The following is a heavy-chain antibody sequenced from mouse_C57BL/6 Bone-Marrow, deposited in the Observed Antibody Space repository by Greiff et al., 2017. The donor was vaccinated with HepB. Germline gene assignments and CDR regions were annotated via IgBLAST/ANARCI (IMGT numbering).Heavy chain of an antibody. CDR3: ARDPLYYDYDGGPPWFAY. Sequence: EVQLVESGPGLVKPSQSLSLTCSVTGYSITSGYYWNWIRQFPGNKLEWMGYISYDGSNNYNPSLKNRISITRDTSKNQFFLKLNSVTTEDTATYYCARDPLYYDYDGGPPWFAYWGQGTLVTVSA. CDR2: ISYDGSN. CDR1: GYSITSGYY. V-gene: IGHV3-6*01. D-gene: IGHD2-4*01. J-gene: IGHJ3*01.